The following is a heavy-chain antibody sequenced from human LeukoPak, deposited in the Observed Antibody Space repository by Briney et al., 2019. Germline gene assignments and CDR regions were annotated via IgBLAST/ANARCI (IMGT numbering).Heavy chain of an antibody. D-gene: IGHD3-9*01. CDR2: IYYSGST. Sequence: SETLSLTCTVSGGSISSSSYYWGWIRQPPGKGLEWIGSIYYSGSTYYNPSLKSRVTISVDTSKNQFSLKLSSVTAADTAVYYCARNLDFSQGYWGQGTLVTVSS. CDR3: ARNLDFSQGY. CDR1: GGSISSSSYY. J-gene: IGHJ4*02. V-gene: IGHV4-39*07.